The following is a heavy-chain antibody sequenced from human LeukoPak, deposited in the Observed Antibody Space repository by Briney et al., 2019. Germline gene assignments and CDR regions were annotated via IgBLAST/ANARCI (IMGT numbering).Heavy chain of an antibody. V-gene: IGHV3-23*01. CDR2: ISGSGGST. CDR1: GFTFSSYA. D-gene: IGHD1-7*01. J-gene: IGHJ5*02. Sequence: GGSLRLSCAASGFTFSSYAMSWVRQAPGKGLEWVSAISGSGGSTYYADSVKGGFTISRENSKNTLYLQMNRLRDEDTAVYYCAKGDWNYELNWFDPWGQGTLVTVSS. CDR3: AKGDWNYELNWFDP.